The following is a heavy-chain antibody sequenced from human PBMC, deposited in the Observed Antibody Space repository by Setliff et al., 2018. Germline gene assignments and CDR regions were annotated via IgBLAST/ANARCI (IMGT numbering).Heavy chain of an antibody. J-gene: IGHJ6*02. CDR2: INPNSGGT. Sequence: ASVKVSCKASGYTFTGYYMHWVRQAPGQGLEWMGWINPNSGGTNYAQKSQGWVTMTRDTSISTAYMELSRLRSDDTAVYYCVRDIGYSYGPIYYGMDVWGQGTTVTVSS. D-gene: IGHD5-18*01. V-gene: IGHV1-2*04. CDR3: VRDIGYSYGPIYYGMDV. CDR1: GYTFTGYY.